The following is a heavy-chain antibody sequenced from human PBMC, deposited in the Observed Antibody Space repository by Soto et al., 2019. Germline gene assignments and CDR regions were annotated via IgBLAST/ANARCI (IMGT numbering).Heavy chain of an antibody. Sequence: QVQLVESGGGVVQPGRSLRLSCAASGFTFSNYAIHWVRQAPGKGLEWVAAISYDGSNKYYADSVKGRITISRDNYKSTLYLQVNSLRADDTAVYYCARGTSSGWYYFDYWGQGTLVTVSS. CDR2: ISYDGSNK. CDR1: GFTFSNYA. V-gene: IGHV3-30-3*01. CDR3: ARGTSSGWYYFDY. D-gene: IGHD6-19*01. J-gene: IGHJ4*02.